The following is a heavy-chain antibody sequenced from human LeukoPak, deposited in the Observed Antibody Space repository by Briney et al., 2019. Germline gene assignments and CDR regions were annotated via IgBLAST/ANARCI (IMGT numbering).Heavy chain of an antibody. Sequence: PGGSLRLSCEASGYSFSTYWMHWVRQAPGEGLMWVSRISSDGTSRTYADSVEGRFTIFRDNTKNTLYLQMNSLRAEDTAVYYCARDLNDLLQKYRSTWYPADYWGQGTLVTVSS. CDR3: ARDLNDLLQKYRSTWYPADY. CDR1: GYSFSTYW. CDR2: ISSDGTSR. D-gene: IGHD6-13*01. V-gene: IGHV3-74*03. J-gene: IGHJ4*02.